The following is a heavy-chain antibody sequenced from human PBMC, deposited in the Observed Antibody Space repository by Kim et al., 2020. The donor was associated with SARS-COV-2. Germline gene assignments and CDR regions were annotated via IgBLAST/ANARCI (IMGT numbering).Heavy chain of an antibody. CDR1: GGSISSYY. CDR3: ARRAISGLTQPLDV. CDR2: IYYSGST. D-gene: IGHD3-10*01. Sequence: SETLSLTCTVSGGSISSYYWSWIRQPPGKGLEWIGYIYYSGSTNYNPSLKSRVTISVDTSKNQFSLKLSSVTAADTAVYYCARRAISGLTQPLDVWGQGTTVTVSS. J-gene: IGHJ6*02. V-gene: IGHV4-59*08.